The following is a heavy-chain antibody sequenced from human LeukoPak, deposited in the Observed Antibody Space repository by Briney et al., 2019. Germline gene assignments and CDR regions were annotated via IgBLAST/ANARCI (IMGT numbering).Heavy chain of an antibody. CDR1: GFTFNNYW. V-gene: IGHV3-7*01. CDR2: IKQDGSEK. J-gene: IGHJ4*02. D-gene: IGHD4-17*01. CDR3: TGDEYGKTGH. Sequence: GGSLRLSCAASGFTFNNYWMSWVRQAPGKGLEWVAYIKQDGSEKYYVDSVKGRFTISRDNAKNSLYLQMNSLRADDTAVYYCTGDEYGKTGHWGQGALVTVSS.